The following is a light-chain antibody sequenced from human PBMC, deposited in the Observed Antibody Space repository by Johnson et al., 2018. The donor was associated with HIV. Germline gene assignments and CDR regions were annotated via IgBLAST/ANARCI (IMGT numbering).Light chain of an antibody. CDR3: GTWDSSMSVYV. CDR1: SSNIGINY. J-gene: IGLJ1*01. CDR2: DND. V-gene: IGLV1-51*01. Sequence: QSVLTQPPSVSAAPGQKVTISCSGSSSNIGINYVSWFQQLPGTAPKLLIYDNDKRPSGIPDRFSGSKSGTSATLGITGLQTGDEANYYCGTWDSSMSVYVFATGTKVTVL.